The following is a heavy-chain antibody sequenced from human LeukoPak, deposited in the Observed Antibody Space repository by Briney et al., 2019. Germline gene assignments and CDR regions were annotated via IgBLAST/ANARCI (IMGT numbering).Heavy chain of an antibody. V-gene: IGHV4-59*01. Sequence: SETLSLTCTVSGGSISSYYWSWIRQPPGKGLEWIGYIYYSGSTNYNPSLKSRVTISVDTSKNQFSLKLSSVTAADTAVYYCARGWRDSSSWGPSSYFDYWGQGTLVTVSS. J-gene: IGHJ4*02. CDR2: IYYSGST. CDR1: GGSISSYY. D-gene: IGHD6-13*01. CDR3: ARGWRDSSSWGPSSYFDY.